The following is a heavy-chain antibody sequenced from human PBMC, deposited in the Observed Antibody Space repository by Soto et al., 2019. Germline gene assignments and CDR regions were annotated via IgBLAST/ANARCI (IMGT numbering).Heavy chain of an antibody. J-gene: IGHJ4*02. Sequence: EVRLLESGGGLEQPGGSLRLSCITSGFTFDNFAMSWVRQAPGRGLEWVSAISGGGGGKYYADSVKGRFIIARDNSKNTVYLEVNGLRTEDTAVYYCAEDVHYDSSGGLDYWGQGTLVTVSS. V-gene: IGHV3-23*01. D-gene: IGHD3-22*01. CDR3: AEDVHYDSSGGLDY. CDR2: ISGGGGGK. CDR1: GFTFDNFA.